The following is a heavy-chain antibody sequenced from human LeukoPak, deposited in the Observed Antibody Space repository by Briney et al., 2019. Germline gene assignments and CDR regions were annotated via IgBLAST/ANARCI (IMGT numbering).Heavy chain of an antibody. CDR1: GYTFTSYY. V-gene: IGHV1-46*01. CDR2: INPSGGST. CDR3: ARGQRTMIRGVITSYFDY. Sequence: VASVKVSCKASGYTFTSYYMHWVRQAPGQGLEWMGIINPSGGSTSYAQKFQGRVTMTRDTSTSTAYMELSSLRSEDTAVYYCARGQRTMIRGVITSYFDYWGQATLVTVSS. J-gene: IGHJ4*02. D-gene: IGHD3-10*01.